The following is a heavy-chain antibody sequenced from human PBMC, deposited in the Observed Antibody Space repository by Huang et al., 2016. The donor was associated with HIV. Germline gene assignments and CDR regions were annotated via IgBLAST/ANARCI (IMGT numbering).Heavy chain of an antibody. CDR3: ARDPRIQSWLNFFDY. CDR2: INSDGRST. CDR1: GFSISSYW. V-gene: IGHV3-74*01. J-gene: IGHJ4*02. Sequence: EVQLVESGGGLVQPGGSLRLSCAASGFSISSYWMHWVRQAPGKGVGWGSRINSDGRSTSYADSVKGRFTISRDNAKNTLYLQMNSLRAEDTAVYYCARDPRIQSWLNFFDYWGQGTLVSVSS. D-gene: IGHD3-22*01.